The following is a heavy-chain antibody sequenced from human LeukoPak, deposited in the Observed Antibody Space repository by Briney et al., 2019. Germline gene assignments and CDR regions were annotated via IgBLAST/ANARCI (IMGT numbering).Heavy chain of an antibody. Sequence: SVKVSCKASGGTFSSYAISWVRQAPGQGLEWMGRIIPIFGTANYAQKFQGRVTITADESTSTAYMELSSLRSEDTAVYYCARDFKGVDTAMVGNYYYYMDVWGKGTTVTVSS. CDR1: GGTFSSYA. CDR2: IIPIFGTA. CDR3: ARDFKGVDTAMVGNYYYYMDV. D-gene: IGHD5-18*01. V-gene: IGHV1-69*13. J-gene: IGHJ6*03.